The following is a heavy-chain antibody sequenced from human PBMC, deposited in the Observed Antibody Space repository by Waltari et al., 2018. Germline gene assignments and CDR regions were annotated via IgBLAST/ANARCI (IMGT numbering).Heavy chain of an antibody. V-gene: IGHV3-53*01. Sequence: EVQLVESGGGLIQPGGSLRLSCAASGFTVRSNYMSWVRQAPGKGLEWVSIIHSDGNTYYKDSVKGRFTISRDNSKNTLYLQMNSLRAEDTAVYYCARDSGGRPFDYWGQGILVTVSA. J-gene: IGHJ4*02. D-gene: IGHD3-16*01. CDR3: ARDSGGRPFDY. CDR1: GFTVRSNY. CDR2: IHSDGNT.